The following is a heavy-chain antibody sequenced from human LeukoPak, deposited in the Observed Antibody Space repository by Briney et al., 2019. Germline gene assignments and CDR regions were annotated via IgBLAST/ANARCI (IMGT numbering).Heavy chain of an antibody. V-gene: IGHV1-2*02. CDR3: ARGQYQMVFDYYNYYMDV. CDR2: HKPYTGGS. Sequence: ASVKVSCKAYGYSFTEYYLHWVRQAPGEGLEWIGWHKPYTGGSNHAQKFQGKVTLTSDTSVSSAYMELSGLTSDDTAVYYCARGQYQMVFDYYNYYMDVWGKGTTVTVSS. D-gene: IGHD2-2*01. CDR1: GYSFTEYY. J-gene: IGHJ6*03.